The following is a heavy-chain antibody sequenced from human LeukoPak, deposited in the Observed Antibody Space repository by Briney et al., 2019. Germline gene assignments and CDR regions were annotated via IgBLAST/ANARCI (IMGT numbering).Heavy chain of an antibody. V-gene: IGHV4-39*07. CDR1: GGSISSSSYY. J-gene: IGHJ3*02. Sequence: PSETLSLTCTVSGGSISSSSYYWGWIRQPPGKGLEWIGSIYYSGSTYYNPSLKSRVTISVDTSKNQFSLKLSSVTAADTAVYYCARARRITMIVVVIADAFDIWGQGTMVTVSS. CDR3: ARARRITMIVVVIADAFDI. CDR2: IYYSGST. D-gene: IGHD3-22*01.